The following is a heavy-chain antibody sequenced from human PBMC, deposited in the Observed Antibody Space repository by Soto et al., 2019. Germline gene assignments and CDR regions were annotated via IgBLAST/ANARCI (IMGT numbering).Heavy chain of an antibody. CDR3: ARVWTTVTNWFDP. J-gene: IGHJ5*01. Sequence: QVQLQESGPGLVKPSGTLSLTCAVSGGSINSSNWWSWVRQPPGKGLEWIGEIYHSGSTNYNPSLKSRVTLSVDKPKNQFSLKLRSVTAADTAVYYCARVWTTVTNWFDPWGQGTLVTVSS. V-gene: IGHV4-4*02. D-gene: IGHD4-17*01. CDR2: IYHSGST. CDR1: GGSINSSNW.